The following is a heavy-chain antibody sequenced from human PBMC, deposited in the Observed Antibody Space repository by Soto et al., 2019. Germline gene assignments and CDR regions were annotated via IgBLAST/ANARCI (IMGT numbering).Heavy chain of an antibody. J-gene: IGHJ4*02. CDR2: INSDGSTT. Sequence: EVQLVESGGGLVQPGGSLRLSCAASGFIFSDYWMHWVRRAPGKGLVWVARINSDGSTTSYADSVKDRFTISRDNAKNTQYLQMNSLRAEDTAVYFCARVRVHEWHFDHWGQGTPVTVSS. CDR1: GFIFSDYW. CDR3: ARVRVHEWHFDH. V-gene: IGHV3-74*01. D-gene: IGHD3-3*01.